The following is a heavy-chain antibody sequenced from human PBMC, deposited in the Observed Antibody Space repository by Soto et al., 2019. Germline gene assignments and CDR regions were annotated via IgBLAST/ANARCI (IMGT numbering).Heavy chain of an antibody. CDR3: AKGLWCSRTSCYPKEIDY. V-gene: IGHV3-30*18. D-gene: IGHD2-2*01. CDR2: VSYDGTNA. Sequence: QVQLVESGGGVSHPGRPLGLSGQTPGSPFRSPAMHWVRQAPDKGLRWVPVVSYDGTNACYTASVKGRFTISRDISKNTLFLQMNSLRAEDTALYYCAKGLWCSRTSCYPKEIDYWGQGTLVTVSS. CDR1: GSPFRSPA. J-gene: IGHJ4*02.